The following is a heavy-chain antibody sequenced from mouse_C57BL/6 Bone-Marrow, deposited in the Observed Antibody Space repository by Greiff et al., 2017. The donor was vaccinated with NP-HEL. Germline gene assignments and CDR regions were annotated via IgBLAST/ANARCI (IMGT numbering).Heavy chain of an antibody. V-gene: IGHV1-20*01. CDR3: ARTSLLRSYAMDY. CDR1: GYSFTGYF. D-gene: IGHD1-2*01. Sequence: EVKLQQSGPELVKPGDSVKISCKASGYSFTGYFMTWVMQSHGKSLEWIGRINPYNGDTFYNQKFKGKATLTVDKSSSTAHMELRSLTSEDSAVYYCARTSLLRSYAMDYWGQGTSVTVSS. J-gene: IGHJ4*01. CDR2: INPYNGDT.